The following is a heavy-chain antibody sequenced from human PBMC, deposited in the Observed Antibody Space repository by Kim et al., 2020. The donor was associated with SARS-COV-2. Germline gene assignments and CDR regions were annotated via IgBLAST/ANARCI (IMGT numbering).Heavy chain of an antibody. D-gene: IGHD3-22*01. CDR2: ISYDGSNK. CDR3: AKDRSIVVVTLYFDY. CDR1: GFTFSSYG. J-gene: IGHJ4*02. V-gene: IGHV3-30*18. Sequence: GGSLRLSCAASGFTFSSYGMHWVRQAPGKGLEWVAVISYDGSNKYYADSVKGRFTISRDNSKNTLYLQMNSLRAEDTAVYYCAKDRSIVVVTLYFDYWGQGTLVTVSS.